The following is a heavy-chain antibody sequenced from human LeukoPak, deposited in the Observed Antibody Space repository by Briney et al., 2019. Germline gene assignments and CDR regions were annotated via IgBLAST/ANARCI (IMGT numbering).Heavy chain of an antibody. J-gene: IGHJ3*02. CDR1: GYTFTGYY. V-gene: IGHV1-2*02. CDR3: ARENYYDISALTDAFDI. D-gene: IGHD3-22*01. CDR2: INPNSGGT. Sequence: ASVKVSCKASGYTFTGYYMHWVRQAPGQGLEWMGWINPNSGGTNYAQKFQGRVTMTRDTSISTAYMELSGLRSDDTAVYYCARENYYDISALTDAFDIWGHGTMVTVSS.